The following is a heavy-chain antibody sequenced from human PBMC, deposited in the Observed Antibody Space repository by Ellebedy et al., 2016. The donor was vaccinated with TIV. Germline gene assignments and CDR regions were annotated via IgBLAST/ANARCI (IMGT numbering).Heavy chain of an antibody. D-gene: IGHD2-21*01. CDR2: IYYSGST. V-gene: IGHV4-30-4*01. CDR1: GGSISSGDSY. CDR3: ARDPFESAGVDAFDI. Sequence: SETLSLXCSVSGGSISSGDSYWSWIRQPPGKGLEWIGYIYYSGSTNYNPSLKSRVTISVDTSKSQFSLKLSSVTAADTAAYYCARDPFESAGVDAFDIWGQGTMVTVSS. J-gene: IGHJ3*02.